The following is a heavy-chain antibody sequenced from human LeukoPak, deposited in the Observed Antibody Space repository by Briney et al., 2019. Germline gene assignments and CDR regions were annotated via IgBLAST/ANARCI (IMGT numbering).Heavy chain of an antibody. Sequence: GESLKISCQASGYRFTSYWIGWIRQKPGRGPELMGLIYPADSDIKYRPPFEGQVTISVDNANNITFLQWSGLRASDTAMYYCARTVGTMVRGAYKINWFDPWGQGTLVTVSS. D-gene: IGHD3-10*01. CDR2: IYPADSDI. CDR1: GYRFTSYW. CDR3: ARTVGTMVRGAYKINWFDP. J-gene: IGHJ5*02. V-gene: IGHV5-51*01.